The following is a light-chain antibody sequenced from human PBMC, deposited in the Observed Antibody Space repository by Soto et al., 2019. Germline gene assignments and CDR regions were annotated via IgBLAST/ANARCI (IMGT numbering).Light chain of an antibody. Sequence: DIQLTQSPSFLSASVGDRVTITCRASQDINTYLAWYQQKPGKAPKLLIFAASTLQNGVPSRFSGSGSGTEFTVTITSLQPEEFATYDFQQRQSYPITFGQGTRLEIK. CDR2: AAS. J-gene: IGKJ5*01. CDR1: QDINTY. CDR3: QQRQSYPIT. V-gene: IGKV1-9*01.